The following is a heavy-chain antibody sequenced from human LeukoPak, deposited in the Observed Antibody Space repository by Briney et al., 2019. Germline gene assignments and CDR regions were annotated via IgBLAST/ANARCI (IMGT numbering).Heavy chain of an antibody. J-gene: IGHJ4*02. CDR1: AFTFSGYS. D-gene: IGHD3-10*01. CDR2: ISSSSSIM. CDR3: VREGRFHFDD. V-gene: IGHV3-48*02. Sequence: GGSLRLSCAASAFTFSGYSMTWVRQAPGKGLEWVSYISSSSSIMSYADSVKGRFTISRDNAKNSLYLQMNSLRDEDTAVYYCVREGRFHFDDWGQGTLVTVSS.